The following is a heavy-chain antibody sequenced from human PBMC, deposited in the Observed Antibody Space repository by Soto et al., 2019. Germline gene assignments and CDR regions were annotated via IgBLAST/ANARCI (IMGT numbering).Heavy chain of an antibody. J-gene: IGHJ4*02. CDR1: GYTFTDYY. CDR2: INPSNGDT. Sequence: ASVKVSCKASGYTFTDYYVHWVRQAPGQGLEWMGWINPSNGDTNYVQKFQGRVTMTGDTSISTAYMEMNSLRAEDTAVYYCARESEDLTSNFDYWGQGTLVTVSS. V-gene: IGHV1-2*02. CDR3: ARESEDLTSNFDY.